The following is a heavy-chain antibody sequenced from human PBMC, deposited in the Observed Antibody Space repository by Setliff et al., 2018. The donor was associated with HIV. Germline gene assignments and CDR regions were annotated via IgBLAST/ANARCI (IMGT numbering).Heavy chain of an antibody. CDR3: ARGLVAAGDEAG. CDR2: IIPIFGTA. D-gene: IGHD6-13*01. J-gene: IGHJ4*02. Sequence: SVKVSCKASGGTFSNYALSWVQQAPGQGLEWVGGIIPIFGTANYGQKFQGRVTITADKSTSTAYMELSSLRSEDTAVYYCARGLVAAGDEAGWGQGTLVTVSS. V-gene: IGHV1-69*06. CDR1: GGTFSNYA.